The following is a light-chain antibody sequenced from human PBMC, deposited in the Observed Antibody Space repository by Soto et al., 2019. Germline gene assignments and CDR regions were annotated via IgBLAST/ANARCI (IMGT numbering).Light chain of an antibody. CDR3: QQYDNLPYT. Sequence: DIQMTQSPSSLSASVGDRVTITCQPSQDSSNYLNWYQQKPRKAPKLLIYDESNLETGVTSRFSGSGSGTDFTITISSLQPEDFATYYCQQYDNLPYTFGQGTKMEIK. CDR2: DES. J-gene: IGKJ2*01. CDR1: QDSSNY. V-gene: IGKV1-33*01.